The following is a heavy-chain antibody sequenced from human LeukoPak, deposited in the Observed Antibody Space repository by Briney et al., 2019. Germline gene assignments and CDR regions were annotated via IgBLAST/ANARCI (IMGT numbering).Heavy chain of an antibody. CDR2: IYYCWSS. V-gene: IGHV4-59*11. CDR1: GGSISRHY. Sequence: PSETQSLMCTLSGGSISRHYWSWIRQPPGKGLEGIGYIYYCWSSNYVPFLNSRDTLSVDTSKNQVSLKVSSVTATDTAVYYWARDSKSLYCSSTSCYESFYYMNVWGKGTTVTVSS. J-gene: IGHJ6*03. D-gene: IGHD2-2*01. CDR3: ARDSKSLYCSSTSCYESFYYMNV.